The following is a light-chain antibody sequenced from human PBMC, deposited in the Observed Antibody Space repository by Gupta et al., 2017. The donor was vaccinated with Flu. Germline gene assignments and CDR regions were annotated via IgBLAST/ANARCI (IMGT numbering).Light chain of an antibody. J-gene: IGLJ2*01. V-gene: IGLV2-14*03. Sequence: QSALTPPASVSGSPGQSITISCTGTSSDIGSYNYVSWYQKHPGQAPNLLIYGVTNRPSGVSDRFSASKSGDTASLTISGLQAEDEADYYCSSCISSTTLVFGGGTKLTVL. CDR2: GVT. CDR3: SSCISSTTLV. CDR1: SSDIGSYNY.